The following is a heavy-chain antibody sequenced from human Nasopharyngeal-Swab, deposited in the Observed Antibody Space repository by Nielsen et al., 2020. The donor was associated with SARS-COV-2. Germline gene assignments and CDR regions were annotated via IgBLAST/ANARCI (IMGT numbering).Heavy chain of an antibody. Sequence: GESLKISCAASGFTFSSYWMHWVRQAPGKGLVWVSRINSDGSSTSYADSVKGRFTISRDNAKNTLYLQMNSLRAEDTAVYYCAFLGGDYYDSSGYYPHYYGMDVWGQGTTVTVSS. CDR1: GFTFSSYW. V-gene: IGHV3-74*01. CDR2: INSDGSST. D-gene: IGHD3-22*01. J-gene: IGHJ6*02. CDR3: AFLGGDYYDSSGYYPHYYGMDV.